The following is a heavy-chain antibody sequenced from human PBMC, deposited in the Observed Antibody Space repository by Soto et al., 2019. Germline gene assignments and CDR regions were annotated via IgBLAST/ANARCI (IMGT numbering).Heavy chain of an antibody. CDR1: GFILSDCA. V-gene: IGHV3-48*01. CDR2: ISSSSSVI. CDR3: ARDLRWGSNWYYYMDV. Sequence: EVQLVESGGGLVQPGGSLRLSCATSGFILSDCAMNWVRQAPGKGLEWVSYISSSSSVIDYADSVKGRFTVSRDNARGRLYLEMNSLRAEDTAVYYCARDLRWGSNWYYYMDVWGKGTTVTVSS. D-gene: IGHD7-27*01. J-gene: IGHJ6*03.